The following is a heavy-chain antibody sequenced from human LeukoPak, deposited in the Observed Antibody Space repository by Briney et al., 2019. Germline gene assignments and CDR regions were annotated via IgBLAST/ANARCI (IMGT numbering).Heavy chain of an antibody. D-gene: IGHD3-16*01. J-gene: IGHJ3*02. CDR1: GYTFSSYG. V-gene: IGHV1-18*01. CDR3: ARDILAGGTNDALDI. CDR2: ISTYNGNT. Sequence: GASVKVSCKSSGYTFSSYGISWVRQAPGQGLEWMGWISTYNGNTQYAQKLLGRVTMTTDTSASTAYMEVRSLRSDDTAMYYCARDILAGGTNDALDIWGQGTMVSVSA.